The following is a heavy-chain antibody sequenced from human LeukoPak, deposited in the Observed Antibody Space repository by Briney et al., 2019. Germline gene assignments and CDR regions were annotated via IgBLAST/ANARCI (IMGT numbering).Heavy chain of an antibody. Sequence: GGSLRLSCAASGFTYSSYAMSWVRQAPGKGLEWVSGISGSGGSTYYADSVKGRFTISRDNPRNTLYLQMNSPRAEDTAVYYCAILPGYSSGWYEVNYWGQGTLVTVSS. CDR1: GFTYSSYA. D-gene: IGHD6-13*01. J-gene: IGHJ4*02. V-gene: IGHV3-23*01. CDR3: AILPGYSSGWYEVNY. CDR2: ISGSGGST.